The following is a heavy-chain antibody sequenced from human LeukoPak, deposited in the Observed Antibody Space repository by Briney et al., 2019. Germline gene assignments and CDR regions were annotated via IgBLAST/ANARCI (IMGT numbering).Heavy chain of an antibody. J-gene: IGHJ4*02. CDR1: GGSITTYY. CDR3: ARGFGYCSGGSCRTYYYFDY. Sequence: PSETLSLTWTVSGGSITTYYWSWIRQPPGRGLEWIGYMYYSGSTNYNPSLKSRATISGDTSKNQFSLKLSSVTAADTAVYYCARGFGYCSGGSCRTYYYFDYWGQGTLVTVSS. D-gene: IGHD2-15*01. V-gene: IGHV4-59*12. CDR2: MYYSGST.